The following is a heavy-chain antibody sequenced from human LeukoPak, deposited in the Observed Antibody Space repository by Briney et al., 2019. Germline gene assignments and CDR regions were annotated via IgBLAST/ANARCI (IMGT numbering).Heavy chain of an antibody. J-gene: IGHJ6*03. CDR3: ATSGGFVLPNAITGNWYMDV. CDR1: GFTFSDYS. D-gene: IGHD2-2*01. Sequence: PGGSLRLFCGASGFTFSDYSMNWVRQAPGKGLAWVASITSAWGYKYYADSVKGRFTISRDNAQNSLFLQMNSLRAEDTAVYFCATSGGFVLPNAITGNWYMDVWGRGTSVTVSS. V-gene: IGHV3-21*01. CDR2: ITSAWGYK.